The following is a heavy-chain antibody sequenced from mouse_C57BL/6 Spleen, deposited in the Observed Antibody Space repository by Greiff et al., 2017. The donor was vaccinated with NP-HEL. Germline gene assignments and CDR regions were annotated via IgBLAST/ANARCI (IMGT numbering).Heavy chain of an antibody. CDR2: ISSGSSTI. Sequence: EVKLLEPGGGLVKPGGSLKLSCAASGFTFSDYGMHWGRQAPEKGLEWVAYISSGSSTIYYADTVKGRFTISRDNAKNTLFLQMTSMRSEATAMYYCARVYNGKRDAMDYWSRGNSVTVSS. CDR1: GFTFSDYG. V-gene: IGHV5-17*01. CDR3: ARVYNGKRDAMDY. J-gene: IGHJ4*01. D-gene: IGHD2-1*01.